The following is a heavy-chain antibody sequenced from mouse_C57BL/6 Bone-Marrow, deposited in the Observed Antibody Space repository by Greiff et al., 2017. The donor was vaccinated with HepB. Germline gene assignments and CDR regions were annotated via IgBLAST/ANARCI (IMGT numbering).Heavy chain of an antibody. CDR3: ASSTVVATGYFDY. D-gene: IGHD1-1*01. CDR2: IYPSSGST. J-gene: IGHJ2*01. V-gene: IGHV1-55*01. CDR1: GYTFTSYW. Sequence: QVQLQQPGAELVKPGASVKMSCKASGYTFTSYWITWVKQRPGQGLEWIGDIYPSSGSTNYNEKFKSKATLTVDTSSSTAYMQLSSLTSEDSAVYYCASSTVVATGYFDYWGQGTTLTVSS.